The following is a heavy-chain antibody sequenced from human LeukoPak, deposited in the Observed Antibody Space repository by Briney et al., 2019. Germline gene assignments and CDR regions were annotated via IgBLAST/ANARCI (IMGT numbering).Heavy chain of an antibody. Sequence: GGSLRLSCAASGFTFSSYGMHWVRQAPGKGLEWVSSISSSSYIYYADSVKGRFTISRDNAKNSLYLQMNSLRAEDTAVYYCARDEELGSFDIWGQGTMVTVSS. J-gene: IGHJ3*02. CDR1: GFTFSSYG. V-gene: IGHV3-21*01. CDR2: ISSSSYI. CDR3: ARDEELGSFDI. D-gene: IGHD1-26*01.